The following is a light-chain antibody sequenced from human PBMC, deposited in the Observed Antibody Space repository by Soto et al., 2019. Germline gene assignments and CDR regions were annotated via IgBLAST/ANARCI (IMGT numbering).Light chain of an antibody. J-gene: IGLJ2*01. CDR3: CSQGGSETVV. Sequence: QSALTQPRSVSGSPGQSVTISCTGTNSDIGNYNYVSWYQQHPDKAPNLIIFDVSRRPSGVPDRFSGSKSGNTASLTISGLQAEDEADYYSCSQGGSETVVFGGGTKLTVL. CDR1: NSDIGNYNY. V-gene: IGLV2-11*01. CDR2: DVS.